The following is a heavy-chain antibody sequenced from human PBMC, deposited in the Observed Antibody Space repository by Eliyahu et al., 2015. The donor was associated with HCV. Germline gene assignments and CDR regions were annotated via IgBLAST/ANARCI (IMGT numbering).Heavy chain of an antibody. V-gene: IGHV4-38-2*01. CDR3: ARIMTPVEVDVFDI. J-gene: IGHJ3*02. D-gene: IGHD4-23*01. CDR2: VYHSGST. CDR1: GYSISSDDY. Sequence: QVQLQESGPGLVKVSETLSLRCVVSGYSISSDDYWGWIRQPPGKGLEWIGTVYHSGSTYYNASLKSRGTISVDMSQNHFTLKLNSVTAADTAVYFCARIMTPVEVDVFDIWGQGTMVTVSS.